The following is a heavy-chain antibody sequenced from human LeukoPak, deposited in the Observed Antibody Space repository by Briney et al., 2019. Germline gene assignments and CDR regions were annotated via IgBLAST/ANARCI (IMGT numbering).Heavy chain of an antibody. CDR1: GYSISSGYY. CDR3: ARDKAGYGSYYFDY. Sequence: SETLSLTCTVSGYSISSGYYWGWIRQPPGKGLQWIGNIFYSGSTYYSPSLKSRVTISLDTSRNQFSLKLNSVTAADTAVYYCARDKAGYGSYYFDYWGQGTLVTVSS. D-gene: IGHD3-10*01. J-gene: IGHJ4*02. CDR2: IFYSGST. V-gene: IGHV4-38-2*02.